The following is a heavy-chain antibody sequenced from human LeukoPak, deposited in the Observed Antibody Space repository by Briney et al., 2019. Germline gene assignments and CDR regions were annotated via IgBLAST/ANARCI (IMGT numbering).Heavy chain of an antibody. D-gene: IGHD3-3*01. J-gene: IGHJ3*02. CDR1: GYTFTSYG. CDR2: ISAYNGNT. Sequence: ASVKVSCKASGYTFTSYGISWVRQAPGQGLEWMGWISAYNGNTNYAQKLQGRVTMTTDTSTSTACMELRSLRSDDTAVYYCARVLLVRRAFDIWGQGTMVTVSS. CDR3: ARVLLVRRAFDI. V-gene: IGHV1-18*01.